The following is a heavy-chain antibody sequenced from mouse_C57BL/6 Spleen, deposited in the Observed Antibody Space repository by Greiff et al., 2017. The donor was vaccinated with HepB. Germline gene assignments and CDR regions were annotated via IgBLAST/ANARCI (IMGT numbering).Heavy chain of an antibody. CDR1: GYTFTSYW. Sequence: QVQLQQPGAELVKPGASVKVSCKASGYTFTSYWMHWVKQRPGQGLEWLGRIHPSESDTNYNQKFKGKATLTVDKSARTAYIQRSSLTSEDSAVYDWAIWGGSSYEGFADWGQGTLVTVSA. CDR2: IHPSESDT. J-gene: IGHJ3*01. CDR3: AIWGGSSYEGFAD. V-gene: IGHV1-74*01. D-gene: IGHD1-1*01.